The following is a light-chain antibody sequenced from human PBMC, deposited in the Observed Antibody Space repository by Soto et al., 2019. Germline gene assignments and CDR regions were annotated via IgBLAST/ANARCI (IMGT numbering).Light chain of an antibody. CDR3: MQDLQTLT. J-gene: IGKJ5*01. Sequence: DIVMTQSPLSLPVTPGEPASISCRSSQSLLHSNGYNYLDWYLQKPGQSPQLLIHLGSNRASGVPERFSGSGSGTDFTLKISRVDAEDVGVYYGMQDLQTLTFGQGTRLEIK. CDR2: LGS. CDR1: QSLLHSNGYNY. V-gene: IGKV2-28*01.